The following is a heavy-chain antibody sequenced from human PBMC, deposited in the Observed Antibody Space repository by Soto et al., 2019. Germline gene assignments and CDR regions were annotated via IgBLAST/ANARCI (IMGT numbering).Heavy chain of an antibody. J-gene: IGHJ6*02. CDR3: AREGGDYDFWSGYYHTYYYGMDV. V-gene: IGHV1-18*04. Sequence: ASVKVSCKASGYTFTSYGISWVRQAPGQGXEWMGWISAYNGNTNYAQKLQGRVTMTTDTSTSTAYMELRSLRSDDTAVYYCAREGGDYDFWSGYYHTYYYGMDVWGQGTTVTVSS. D-gene: IGHD3-3*01. CDR2: ISAYNGNT. CDR1: GYTFTSYG.